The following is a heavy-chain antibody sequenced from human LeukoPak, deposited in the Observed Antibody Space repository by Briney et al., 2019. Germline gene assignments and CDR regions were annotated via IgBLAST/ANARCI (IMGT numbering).Heavy chain of an antibody. Sequence: QAGGSLRLSCAASGFTFSSYAMSWVRQAPGKELEWVSAISGSGGSTHYADSVKGRFTISRDNSKNTLYLQMNSLRSEDTAVYYCAKTPGSYYAFWSGYFDYWGQGTLVTVSS. V-gene: IGHV3-23*01. D-gene: IGHD3-3*01. CDR3: AKTPGSYYAFWSGYFDY. CDR1: GFTFSSYA. J-gene: IGHJ4*02. CDR2: ISGSGGST.